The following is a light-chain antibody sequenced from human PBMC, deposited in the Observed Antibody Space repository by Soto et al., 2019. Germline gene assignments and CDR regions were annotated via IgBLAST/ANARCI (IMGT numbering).Light chain of an antibody. CDR1: QSISSW. CDR2: KAS. J-gene: IGKJ2*01. V-gene: IGKV1-5*03. CDR3: QQYNSYSPYT. Sequence: DIQMTQSPSTLSASVGDRVTITCRASQSISSWLAWYQQKPGKAPKLLIYKASSLESGVPSRFSGSGSGTELTFTISSLQPDDFATYYCQQYNSYSPYTFGQGTKLEIK.